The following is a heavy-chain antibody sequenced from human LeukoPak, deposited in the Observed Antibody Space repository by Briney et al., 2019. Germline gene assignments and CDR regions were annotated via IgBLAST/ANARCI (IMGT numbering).Heavy chain of an antibody. J-gene: IGHJ3*02. CDR1: GGSINTGAYY. CDR2: IYYSGDT. CDR3: AREDQGNAFDI. D-gene: IGHD2-2*01. Sequence: SETLSLTCAVSGGSINTGAYYWSWIRQHPETGLEWIGYIYYSGDTLYNPSLKRRVIVSLDMSKNQFSLRLNSVTAADTAVYYCAREDQGNAFDIWGQGTMVTVSS. V-gene: IGHV4-31*11.